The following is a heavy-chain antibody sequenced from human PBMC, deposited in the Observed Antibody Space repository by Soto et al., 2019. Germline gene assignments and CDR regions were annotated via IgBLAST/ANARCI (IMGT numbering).Heavy chain of an antibody. CDR2: IYYSGTA. V-gene: IGHV4-30-2*01. D-gene: IGHD3-3*01. CDR1: GGSISSHGHA. CDR3: ARATFGVDVSMDV. J-gene: IGHJ6*02. Sequence: QLQLQESGSGLVKPSQNLSLTCAVFGGSISSHGHAWSWIRQPPGKGLEWIGYIYYSGTAYYNQSPKSRVTISADRSKNQFSLNLSSVTAADTAIYYCARATFGVDVSMDVWGQGATVTVSS.